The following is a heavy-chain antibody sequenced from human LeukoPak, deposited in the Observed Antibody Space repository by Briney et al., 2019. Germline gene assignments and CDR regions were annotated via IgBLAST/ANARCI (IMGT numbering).Heavy chain of an antibody. CDR1: GFIFTNFA. Sequence: GGSLRLSCAASGFIFTNFAMHWVRQAPGKGLEWVAVISNDERNKYYAESVKGRFTISRDNSNSMVYLQMTSLRLEDTAVYYCARPSPLGDGYNPSDQWGQGSLVIVSS. J-gene: IGHJ4*02. D-gene: IGHD5-24*01. CDR3: ARPSPLGDGYNPSDQ. CDR2: ISNDERNK. V-gene: IGHV3-30*04.